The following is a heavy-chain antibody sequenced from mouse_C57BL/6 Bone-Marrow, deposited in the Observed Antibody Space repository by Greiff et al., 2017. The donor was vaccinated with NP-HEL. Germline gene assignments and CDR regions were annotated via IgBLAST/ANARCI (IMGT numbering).Heavy chain of an antibody. D-gene: IGHD3-2*02. V-gene: IGHV1-55*01. CDR2: IYPGSGST. CDR3: ARRQLRLQYYFDY. Sequence: QVQLQQPGAELVKPGASVKMSCKASGYTFTSYWITWVKQRPGQGLEWIGDIYPGSGSTNYNEKFKSKATLTVDTSSSTAYMQLSRLTSEDSAVYYCARRQLRLQYYFDYWGQGTTLTVSS. CDR1: GYTFTSYW. J-gene: IGHJ2*01.